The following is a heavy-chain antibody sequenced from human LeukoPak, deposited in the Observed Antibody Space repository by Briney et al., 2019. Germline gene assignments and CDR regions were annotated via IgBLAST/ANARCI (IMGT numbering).Heavy chain of an antibody. D-gene: IGHD2-15*01. CDR2: IYYSGST. J-gene: IGHJ5*02. Sequence: PSETLSLTCTVSGGSISSYYWSWIRQPPGKGLEWIGYIYYSGSTNYNPSLKSRVTISVDTSKNQFSLKLSSVTAADTAVYYCARSVCSGGSCYKGGDWFDPWGQGTLVTVSS. CDR1: GGSISSYY. CDR3: ARSVCSGGSCYKGGDWFDP. V-gene: IGHV4-59*01.